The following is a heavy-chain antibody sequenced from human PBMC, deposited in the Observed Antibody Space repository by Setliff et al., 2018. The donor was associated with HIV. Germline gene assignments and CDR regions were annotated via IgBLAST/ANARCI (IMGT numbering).Heavy chain of an antibody. CDR3: ARDHRPNYYDNSGSPGY. CDR2: INAGNGNT. V-gene: IGHV1-3*01. D-gene: IGHD3-22*01. Sequence: ASVKVSCKSPGYTFTSYTMHWVRQAPGQRLEWMGRINAGNGNTKYSQKFQGRVTITRDTSATTAYMELSSLRSEDTAVYYCARDHRPNYYDNSGSPGYWGQGTLVTVSS. CDR1: GYTFTSYT. J-gene: IGHJ4*02.